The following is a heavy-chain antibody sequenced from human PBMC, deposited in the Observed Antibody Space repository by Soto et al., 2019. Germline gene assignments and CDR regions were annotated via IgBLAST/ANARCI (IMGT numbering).Heavy chain of an antibody. CDR2: IIPIFGTA. CDR1: GYTLTELS. D-gene: IGHD3-22*01. V-gene: IGHV1-69*13. J-gene: IGHJ4*02. CDR3: ARDVGNYYDSSGQKIATFDY. Sequence: SVKVSCKVSGYTLTELSMHWVRQAPGQGLEWMGGIIPIFGTANYAQKFQGRVTITADESTSTAYMELSSLRSEDTAVYYCARDVGNYYDSSGQKIATFDYWGQGTLVTVSS.